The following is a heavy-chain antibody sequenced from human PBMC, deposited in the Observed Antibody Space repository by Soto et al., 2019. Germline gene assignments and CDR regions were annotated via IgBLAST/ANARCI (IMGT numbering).Heavy chain of an antibody. CDR2: ISYDGSNK. CDR1: GFTFSSYG. D-gene: IGHD6-19*01. CDR3: AKDIVLLVQWLGSGAFDI. Sequence: PGGSLRLSCAASGFTFSSYGMHWVRQAPGKGLEWVAVISYDGSNKYYADSVKGRFTISRDNSKNTLYLQMNSLRAEDTAVYYCAKDIVLLVQWLGSGAFDIWGQGTMVTLSS. J-gene: IGHJ3*02. V-gene: IGHV3-30*18.